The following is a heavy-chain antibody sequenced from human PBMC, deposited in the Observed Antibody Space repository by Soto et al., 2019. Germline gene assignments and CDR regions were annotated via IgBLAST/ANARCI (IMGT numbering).Heavy chain of an antibody. CDR3: AREVPYSVISERYLDY. Sequence: SQTLSLTCAISGDSVSGNSAAWNWIRQSPSRGLEWLGRTYYRSRWYNDYAVSVKSRITVTPDTSKNQFSLHLNSVPPDDTAVYYCAREVPYSVISERYLDYWGQGALVTVSS. CDR2: TYYRSRWYN. CDR1: GDSVSGNSAA. J-gene: IGHJ4*02. D-gene: IGHD2-21*01. V-gene: IGHV6-1*01.